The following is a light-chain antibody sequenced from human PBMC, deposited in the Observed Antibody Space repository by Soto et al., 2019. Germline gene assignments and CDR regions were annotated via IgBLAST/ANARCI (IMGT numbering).Light chain of an antibody. Sequence: EIQMTQSPSSLSASVGDRVTITCRASQSISSDLNWYQQKPGKAPELLIYGASTLQSGVPSRFSGSGSGRDFTLTISSLQPEDFATYHCQQSFSTPFTFGPGTKVDIK. J-gene: IGKJ3*01. V-gene: IGKV1-39*01. CDR1: QSISSD. CDR2: GAS. CDR3: QQSFSTPFT.